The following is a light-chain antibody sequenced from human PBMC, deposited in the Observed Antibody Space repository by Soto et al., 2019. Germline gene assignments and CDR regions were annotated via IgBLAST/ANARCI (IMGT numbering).Light chain of an antibody. CDR1: SGDVGNFNL. CDR3: CSYAGGSIYVL. V-gene: IGLV2-23*02. CDR2: EVT. J-gene: IGLJ2*01. Sequence: QLVLTQPASVSGSPGQSITISCTGTSGDVGNFNLVSWYQQHPGEAPNLVIYEVTKRPSGVSYRFSGSKSGNTASLTISGLQAEDEADYYCCSYAGGSIYVLFGGGTKVTVL.